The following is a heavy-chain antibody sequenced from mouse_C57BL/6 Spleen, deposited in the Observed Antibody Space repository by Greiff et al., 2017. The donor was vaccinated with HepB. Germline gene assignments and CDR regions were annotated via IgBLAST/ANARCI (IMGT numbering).Heavy chain of an antibody. D-gene: IGHD2-5*01. V-gene: IGHV1-55*01. CDR2: IYPGSGST. J-gene: IGHJ1*03. CDR1: GYTFTSYW. Sequence: QVQLQQPGAELVKPGASVKMSCKASGYTFTSYWITWVKQRPGQGLEWIGDIYPGSGSTNYNEKFKSKATLTVDTSSSTAYMQLSSLTSEDSAVYYCARSVYYSKEGWYCDVWGTGTTVTVSS. CDR3: ARSVYYSKEGWYCDV.